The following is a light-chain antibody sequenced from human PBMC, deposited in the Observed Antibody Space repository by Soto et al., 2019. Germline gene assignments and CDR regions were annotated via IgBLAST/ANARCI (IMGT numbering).Light chain of an antibody. J-gene: IGKJ1*01. CDR2: KAS. CDR1: QTISSW. CDR3: QHYNSYSEE. Sequence: DIQMTQSPSTLSGSGGDRVTITCRASQTISSWLAWYQQKPGKAPKLLIYKASTLKSGVPSRFSGSGSGTELTLTISSLQPDDFATYYCQHYNSYSEEFCKRTQVDI. V-gene: IGKV1-5*03.